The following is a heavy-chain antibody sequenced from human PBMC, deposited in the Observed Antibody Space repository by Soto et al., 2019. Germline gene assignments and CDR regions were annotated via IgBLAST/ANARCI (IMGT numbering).Heavy chain of an antibody. J-gene: IGHJ4*02. CDR1: GFTFSSYG. Sequence: GGSLRLSCAASGFTFSSYGMHWVRQAPGKGLEWVAVISYDGSNKYYADSVKGRFTISRDNSKNTLYLQMNSLRAEDTAVYYCAKDLIPYYYDSSPPFDYWGQGTLVTVSS. CDR2: ISYDGSNK. D-gene: IGHD3-22*01. V-gene: IGHV3-30*18. CDR3: AKDLIPYYYDSSPPFDY.